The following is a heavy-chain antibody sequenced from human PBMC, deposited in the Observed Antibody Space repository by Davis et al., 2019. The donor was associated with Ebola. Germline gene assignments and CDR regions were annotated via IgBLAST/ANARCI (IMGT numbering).Heavy chain of an antibody. J-gene: IGHJ6*02. Sequence: SQTLSLTCAIPGDSVSSHSAAWNWIRQSPSRGLEWLGRTYYRSKWYNDYAVSVKSRITINPDTSKNQFSLQLNSVTPEDTAVYYCARGRSGCSGGSCYSRVYYYYYYGMDVWGQGTTVTVSS. CDR2: TYYRSKWYN. CDR3: ARGRSGCSGGSCYSRVYYYYYYGMDV. V-gene: IGHV6-1*01. D-gene: IGHD2-15*01. CDR1: GDSVSSHSAA.